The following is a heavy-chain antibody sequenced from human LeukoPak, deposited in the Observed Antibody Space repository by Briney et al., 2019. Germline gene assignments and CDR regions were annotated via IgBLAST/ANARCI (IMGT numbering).Heavy chain of an antibody. CDR2: INHSGST. V-gene: IGHV4-34*01. CDR3: ARVRQQLVPNYFDY. CDR1: GGSFSGYY. J-gene: IGHJ4*02. D-gene: IGHD6-13*01. Sequence: SETLSLTCAVYGGSFSGYYWSWIRQPPGKGLEWIGEINHSGSTNYNPSLKSRVTISVDTSKNQFSLKLSSVTAADTAVCYCARVRQQLVPNYFDYWGQGTLVTVSS.